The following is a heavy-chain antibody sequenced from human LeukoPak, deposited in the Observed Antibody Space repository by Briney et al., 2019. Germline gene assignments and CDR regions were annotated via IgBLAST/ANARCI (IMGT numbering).Heavy chain of an antibody. CDR3: ARATGDYFDWLFQEAFDI. CDR2: INPNSGGT. J-gene: IGHJ3*02. Sequence: ASVKVSCKASGYMFTGYYMHWVRQAPGQGLEWMGWINPNSGGTNYAQKFQGRVTMTRDTSISTAYMELSSLRSEDTAVYYCARATGDYFDWLFQEAFDIWGQGTMVTVSS. V-gene: IGHV1-2*02. CDR1: GYMFTGYY. D-gene: IGHD3-9*01.